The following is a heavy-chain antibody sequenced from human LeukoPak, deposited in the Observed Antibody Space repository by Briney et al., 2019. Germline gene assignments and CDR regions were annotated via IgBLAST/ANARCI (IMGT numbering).Heavy chain of an antibody. J-gene: IGHJ5*02. D-gene: IGHD3-10*01. CDR3: ARALWFGELSTFNWFDP. Sequence: SETLSLTCTVSGGSISSSSYYWGWIRQPPGKGLEWIGSIYYSGSTYYNPSLKSRVTISVDTSKTQFSLKLSSVTAADTAVYYCARALWFGELSTFNWFDPWGQGTLVTVSS. V-gene: IGHV4-39*01. CDR2: IYYSGST. CDR1: GGSISSSSYY.